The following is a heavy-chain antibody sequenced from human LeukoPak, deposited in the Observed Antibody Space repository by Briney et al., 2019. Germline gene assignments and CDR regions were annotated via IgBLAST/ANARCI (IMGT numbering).Heavy chain of an antibody. CDR1: GDSVSSGSYY. Sequence: TSETLSLTCTVSGDSVSSGSYYWSWIRQPPGKGLEWIGYVYHSGSTTYNPSLKSRVTVSVDTTKNQFSLKLSSVTATDTAVYYCARRQSYYYGSGAWGQGTLVTVSS. CDR2: VYHSGST. CDR3: ARRQSYYYGSGA. D-gene: IGHD3-10*01. V-gene: IGHV4-61*01. J-gene: IGHJ5*02.